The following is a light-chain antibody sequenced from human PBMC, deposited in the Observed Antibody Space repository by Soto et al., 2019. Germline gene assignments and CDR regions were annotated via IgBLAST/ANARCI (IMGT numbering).Light chain of an antibody. V-gene: IGKV1-27*01. CDR1: QGIRNS. CDR2: AAS. J-gene: IGKJ4*01. CDR3: QKHSSVPFS. Sequence: DIQMTQSPSFLSASVGVRATTTCRASQGIRNSLAWYQHKPGKVPKLLIYAASTLHSGVPSRFSGSGSGTDFTLAISSLQPEAVAVYYCQKHSSVPFSFGGGTKVEIK.